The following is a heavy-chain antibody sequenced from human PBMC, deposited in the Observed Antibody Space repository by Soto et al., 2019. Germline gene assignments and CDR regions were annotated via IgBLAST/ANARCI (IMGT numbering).Heavy chain of an antibody. V-gene: IGHV3-30*18. CDR2: ISYDGSNK. CDR3: AKERRPRYSYGHTRPNYFDY. J-gene: IGHJ4*02. CDR1: GFTFSSYG. D-gene: IGHD5-18*01. Sequence: GGSLRLSCAASGFTFSSYGMHWVRQAPGKGLEWVAVISYDGSNKYYADSVKGRFTISRDNSKNTLYLQMNSLRAEDTAVYYCAKERRPRYSYGHTRPNYFDYWGQGTLVTVSS.